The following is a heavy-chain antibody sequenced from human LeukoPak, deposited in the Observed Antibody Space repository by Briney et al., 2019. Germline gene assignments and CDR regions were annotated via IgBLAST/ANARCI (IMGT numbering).Heavy chain of an antibody. V-gene: IGHV1-69*04. J-gene: IGHJ6*02. CDR3: ARDQGLTAPPPYGLDV. Sequence: SVKVFCKTSGGTFSSSAITCVRQAPGQGLEWMGRIIPVLNITTYAQKFQGSVTITADTSTSTVYMELSSLRSEETAVYYCARDQGLTAPPPYGLDVWGQGTTVIVSS. CDR1: GGTFSSSA. D-gene: IGHD5-18*01. CDR2: IIPVLNIT.